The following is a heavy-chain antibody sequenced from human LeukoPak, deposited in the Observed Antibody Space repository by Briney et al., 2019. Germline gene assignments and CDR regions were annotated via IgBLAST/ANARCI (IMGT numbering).Heavy chain of an antibody. D-gene: IGHD1-14*01. Sequence: GRSLRLSRAASGFTFSRYGMHWVRQAPGKGPEWVASIKDDGSETFHADSVRGRFTISRDNARGTLYVQMNTLRAEDTAVYYCATYTNRVAGDVWGQGTTVTVSS. J-gene: IGHJ6*02. CDR3: ATYTNRVAGDV. CDR1: GFTFSRYG. V-gene: IGHV3-7*01. CDR2: IKDDGSET.